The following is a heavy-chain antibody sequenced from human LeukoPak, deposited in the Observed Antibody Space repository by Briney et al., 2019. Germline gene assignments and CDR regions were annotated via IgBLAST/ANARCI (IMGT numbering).Heavy chain of an antibody. CDR1: GDSISSYY. CDR2: IYYSGST. V-gene: IGHV4-59*12. J-gene: IGHJ5*02. D-gene: IGHD1-14*01. CDR3: ARDRPTGT. Sequence: PSETLSLTCTVSGDSISSYYWSWIRQPPGKGLEWIGYIYYSGSTNYNPSLKSRVTISLDTSKNQVSLNLSSVTAADTAVYYCARDRPTGTWGQGTLATVSS.